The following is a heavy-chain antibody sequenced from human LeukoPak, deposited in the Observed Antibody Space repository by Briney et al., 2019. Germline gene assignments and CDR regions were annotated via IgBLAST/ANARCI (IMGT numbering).Heavy chain of an antibody. J-gene: IGHJ2*01. V-gene: IGHV3-53*01. CDR3: ARDRYYYDSSGYSTYWYFDL. CDR1: GFTVSSNY. D-gene: IGHD3-22*01. CDR2: IYSGGST. Sequence: GGSLRLSCAASGFTVSSNYMSWVRQAPGKGLEWVSVIYSGGSTYYAGSVKGRFTISRDNSKNTLYLQMNSLRAEDTAVYYCARDRYYYDSSGYSTYWYFDLWGRGTLVTVSS.